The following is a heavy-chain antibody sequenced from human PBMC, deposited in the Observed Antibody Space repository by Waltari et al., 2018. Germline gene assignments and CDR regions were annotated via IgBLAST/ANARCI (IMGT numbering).Heavy chain of an antibody. J-gene: IGHJ3*02. Sequence: QVQLVQSGAELKKPGSSVKVSCKVSGGSFSAHAITWVRQAPGQGLEWMGGIIPMFGTANYAQTIQDRVTINTDESMTTAYMHLSSLTSDDTAVYCCARGGLYGQQLLESAFEIWGQGTKVTVSS. CDR3: ARGGLYGQQLLESAFEI. CDR1: GGSFSAHA. CDR2: IIPMFGTA. V-gene: IGHV1-69*05. D-gene: IGHD6-13*01.